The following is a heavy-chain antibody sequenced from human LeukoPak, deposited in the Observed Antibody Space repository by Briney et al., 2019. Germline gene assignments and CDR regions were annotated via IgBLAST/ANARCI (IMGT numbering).Heavy chain of an antibody. J-gene: IGHJ5*02. CDR2: ISTDSGYA. CDR1: GYHFTGYH. V-gene: IGHV1-2*02. Sequence: GASVKVSCKASGYHFTGYHVHWVRQAPGQGLEWMGGISTDSGYADIAQKFQGRVTMTRDTSISTAYMKLSRLTADDSAVYYGAGLGSTVKGSSDPCCQGTSVTVSS. CDR3: AGLGSTVKGSSDP. D-gene: IGHD3-10*01.